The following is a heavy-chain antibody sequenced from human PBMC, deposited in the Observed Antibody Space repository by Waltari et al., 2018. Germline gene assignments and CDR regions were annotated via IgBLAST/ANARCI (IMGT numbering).Heavy chain of an antibody. V-gene: IGHV4-34*01. D-gene: IGHD3-3*01. CDR3: TRGGNYDFWSHSPFVDP. CDR2: IRHPGST. Sequence: QVQLQQWGAGLLKPSETLSLTCAVSGASFTSYYWGWVGQSPGKGLEWIGQIRHPGSTNSNPSLKSRVTISVDTSTSQFSLKLYSVTAADTGLYYCTRGGNYDFWSHSPFVDPWGQGTLVTVSS. J-gene: IGHJ5*02. CDR1: GASFTSYY.